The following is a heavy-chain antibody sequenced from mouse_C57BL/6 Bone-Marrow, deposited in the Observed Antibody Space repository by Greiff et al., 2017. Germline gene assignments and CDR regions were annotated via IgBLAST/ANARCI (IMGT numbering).Heavy chain of an antibody. CDR2: IDPNSGGT. CDR3: AHGNYFYWYFAV. V-gene: IGHV1-72*01. CDR1: GYTFTSYW. D-gene: IGHD2-1*01. Sequence: QVQLKQSGAELVKPGASVKLSCKASGYTFTSYWMHWVKQRPGRGLEWIGRIDPNSGGTKYTETFKSKATLTVYKPSSTAYMQLSSLTSEDSAVYYCAHGNYFYWYFAVWGTGTTVTVSS. J-gene: IGHJ1*03.